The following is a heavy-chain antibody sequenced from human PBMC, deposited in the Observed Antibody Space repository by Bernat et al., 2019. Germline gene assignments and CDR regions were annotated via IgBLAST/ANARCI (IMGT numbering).Heavy chain of an antibody. J-gene: IGHJ6*03. CDR3: DSDGAGTTRRVYYYSYYMDV. Sequence: QVQLVESGGGVVQPGRSLRLSCAASGFTFSSYAMHWVRQAPGKGLEWVAVISYDGSKKYYADSVKGRFTISRDNSKNTLYLQMNSLRAEDTAVYYCDSDGAGTTRRVYYYSYYMDVWGQGTPVTVSS. V-gene: IGHV3-30-3*01. CDR2: ISYDGSKK. D-gene: IGHD1-7*01. CDR1: GFTFSSYA.